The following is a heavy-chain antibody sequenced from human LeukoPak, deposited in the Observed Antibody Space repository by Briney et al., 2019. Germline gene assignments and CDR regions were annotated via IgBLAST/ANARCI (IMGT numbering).Heavy chain of an antibody. J-gene: IGHJ4*02. Sequence: SETLSLTCTVSGGSISSNYWTWIRQPPGQGLEWIGYISYTGSTNYNPSLKSRLTISVDTSKNQFSLKLSSVTAADTALYYCARDDRGSYYFDYWGQGTLVTVSS. CDR1: GGSISSNY. D-gene: IGHD1-26*01. V-gene: IGHV4-59*01. CDR2: ISYTGST. CDR3: ARDDRGSYYFDY.